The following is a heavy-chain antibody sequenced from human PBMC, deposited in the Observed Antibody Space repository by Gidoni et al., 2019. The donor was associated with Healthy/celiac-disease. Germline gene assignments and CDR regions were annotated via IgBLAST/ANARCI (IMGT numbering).Heavy chain of an antibody. D-gene: IGHD6-19*01. V-gene: IGHV3-23*01. CDR1: GFTFSSYA. CDR3: AKHILVAGTSVYFDY. Sequence: EVQLLESGGGLVQPGGSLRLSCAAAGFTFSSYAMTWVRQAPGKGLEWVSAISGSGGSTYYADSVKGRFTISRDNSKNTLYLQMNSLRAEDTAVYYCAKHILVAGTSVYFDYWGQGTLVTVSS. J-gene: IGHJ4*02. CDR2: ISGSGGST.